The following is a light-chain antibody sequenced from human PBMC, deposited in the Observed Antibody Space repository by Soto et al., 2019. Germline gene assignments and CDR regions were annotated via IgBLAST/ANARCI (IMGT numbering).Light chain of an antibody. CDR2: GIS. J-gene: IGKJ4*01. CDR3: QQHSGWQLT. V-gene: IGKV3D-15*01. CDR1: QILRSTY. Sequence: EIVMTQSPATLSVSPGESATLSCRASQILRSTYLAWYQHKAGQAPRLLIYGISNRATGIPDRFSGTGSGTEFTLSISRHQSEDAAVYYCQQHSGWQLTFGGGTKVEHK.